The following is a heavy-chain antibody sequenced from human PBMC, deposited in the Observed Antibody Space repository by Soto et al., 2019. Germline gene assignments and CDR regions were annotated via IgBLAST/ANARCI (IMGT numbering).Heavy chain of an antibody. CDR2: IYYSGST. D-gene: IGHD6-19*01. V-gene: IGHV4-39*01. CDR3: ARHLLYRSGWFAS. CDR1: GGSIRSSSYY. J-gene: IGHJ5*01. Sequence: QLQLQESGPGLVKPSETLSLTCTGSGGSIRSSSYYWGWIRQPPGKGLEWIGSIYYSGSTYYNPALKSLVTVAVARSKDQLSRKLISVTAADTEVYYCARHLLYRSGWFASWCEGGLVTVSS.